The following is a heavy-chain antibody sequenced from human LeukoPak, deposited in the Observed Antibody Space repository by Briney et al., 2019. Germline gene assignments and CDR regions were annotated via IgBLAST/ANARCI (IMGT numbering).Heavy chain of an antibody. CDR1: GYTLTELS. CDR3: ATPGFSGGYYYAFHY. V-gene: IGHV1-24*01. Sequence: ASVKVSCKVSGYTLTELSIHWVRQAPGKGLEWMGRFDPEDGERIYAQKFQGRLTMTEDTSTDTAYMELSSLTSEDTAVYYCATPGFSGGYYYAFHYWGQGALVTVSS. D-gene: IGHD3-22*01. J-gene: IGHJ4*02. CDR2: FDPEDGER.